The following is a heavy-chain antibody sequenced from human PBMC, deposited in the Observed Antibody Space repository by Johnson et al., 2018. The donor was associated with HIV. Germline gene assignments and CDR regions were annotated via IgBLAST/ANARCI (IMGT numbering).Heavy chain of an antibody. J-gene: IGHJ3*01. CDR1: GFIFSDYS. V-gene: IGHV3-64*04. CDR2: IGSSGGGT. CDR3: AKGTAMDM. D-gene: IGHD5-18*01. Sequence: QVQLVESGGGLVQPGGSLRLSCVGSGFIFSDYSMHWVRQAPGKGLEYVSLIGSSGGGTFYADSVKGRFTISRDSPQNTLNLQMKSLRTEDTAVYYCAKGTAMDMWGQGTMVTVSS.